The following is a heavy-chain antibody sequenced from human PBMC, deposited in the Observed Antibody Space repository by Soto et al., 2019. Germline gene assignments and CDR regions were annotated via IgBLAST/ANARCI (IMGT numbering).Heavy chain of an antibody. CDR1: GFTFRSNW. CDR2: IKQDGSEK. CDR3: ARGLRYCSSTSCLNWFDP. J-gene: IGHJ5*02. V-gene: IGHV3-7*01. Sequence: GFLRLSFVASGFTFRSNWLSWVRQAPGKGLEWVANIKQDGSEKYYVDSVKGRFTISRDNAKNSLYLQMNSLRAEDTAVYYCARGLRYCSSTSCLNWFDPWGQGTLVTVSS. D-gene: IGHD2-2*01.